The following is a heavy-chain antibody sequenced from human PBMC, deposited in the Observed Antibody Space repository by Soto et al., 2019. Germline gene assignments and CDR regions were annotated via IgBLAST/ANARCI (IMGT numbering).Heavy chain of an antibody. Sequence: GGSLRLSCAASGFTFSDYYMSWIRQAPGKGLEWVAVISYDGSNKYYADSVKGRFTISRDNSKNTLYLQMNSLRAEDTAVYYCAKVRPSTSSTFDYWGQGTLVTVSS. V-gene: IGHV3-30*18. CDR2: ISYDGSNK. CDR3: AKVRPSTSSTFDY. CDR1: GFTFSDYY. J-gene: IGHJ4*02. D-gene: IGHD2-2*01.